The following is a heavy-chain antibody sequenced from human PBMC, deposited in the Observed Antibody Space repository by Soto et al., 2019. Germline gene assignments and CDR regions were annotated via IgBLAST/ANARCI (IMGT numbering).Heavy chain of an antibody. CDR2: IYHTGST. V-gene: IGHV4-31*03. J-gene: IGHJ4*02. CDR1: GGSISSDGYY. Sequence: QVQLQESGPGLVKPSQTLSLTCTVSGGSISSDGYYWHWIRQHPGKGLEWIGYIYHTGSTYYNPSLTSRVTMSVDTSRSQFSLKLSSVTAADTAVYYCARGISTSRFPERGGFDYWGQGTLVTVSS. D-gene: IGHD6-13*01. CDR3: ARGISTSRFPERGGFDY.